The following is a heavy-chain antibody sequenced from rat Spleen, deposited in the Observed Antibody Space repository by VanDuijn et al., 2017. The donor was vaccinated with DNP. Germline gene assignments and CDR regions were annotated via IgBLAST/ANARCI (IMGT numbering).Heavy chain of an antibody. CDR2: IIYDGSRN. Sequence: EVQLVESGGGLVQPGNSLKLSCAASGFTFSDYAMAWVRQSPKKGLEWVATIIYDGSRNYYRDSVKGRFTISRDNVENTLYLQMDSLRSEDTATYYCARHDNYGWFTYWGQGTLVTVSS. V-gene: IGHV5-7*01. J-gene: IGHJ3*01. D-gene: IGHD1-10*01. CDR1: GFTFSDYA. CDR3: ARHDNYGWFTY.